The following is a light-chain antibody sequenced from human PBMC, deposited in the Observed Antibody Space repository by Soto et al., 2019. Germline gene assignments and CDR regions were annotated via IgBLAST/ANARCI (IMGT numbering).Light chain of an antibody. Sequence: LVMTQSPATLSVSPGERATLSCRASQGLNRNLAWYQHNPGQAPRLLTYGVFTRAAGIPGRFSGGLSGTEFTLTINGLQSEDFAVYYCHQYNNWPRTFGQGTKVDNK. CDR1: QGLNRN. J-gene: IGKJ1*01. V-gene: IGKV3-15*01. CDR3: HQYNNWPRT. CDR2: GVF.